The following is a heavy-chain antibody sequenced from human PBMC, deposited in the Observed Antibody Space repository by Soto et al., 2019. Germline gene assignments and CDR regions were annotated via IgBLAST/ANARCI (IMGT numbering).Heavy chain of an antibody. CDR1: GGTFSSYA. D-gene: IGHD6-19*01. CDR2: IIPIFGTA. Sequence: ASVKVSCKASGGTFSSYAISWVRQAPGQGLEWMGGIIPIFGTANYAQEFQGRVTITADKSTSTAYMELSSLRSEDTAVYYCARGKGYSSGWDYYYYGMDVWGQGTTVTVS. J-gene: IGHJ6*02. CDR3: ARGKGYSSGWDYYYYGMDV. V-gene: IGHV1-69*06.